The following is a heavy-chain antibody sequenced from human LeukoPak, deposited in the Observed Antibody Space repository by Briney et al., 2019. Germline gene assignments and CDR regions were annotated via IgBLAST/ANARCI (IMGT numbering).Heavy chain of an antibody. CDR1: GYTFTGYY. D-gene: IGHD2-15*01. Sequence: GASVKVSCKASGYTFTGYYMHWVRQAPGQGLEWMGRINPNSGGTNYAQKFQGRVTMTRDTSISTAYMELSRLRSDDTAVYYCARVWGVVVVATSWFDPWGQGTQVTVSS. CDR2: INPNSGGT. V-gene: IGHV1-2*06. J-gene: IGHJ5*02. CDR3: ARVWGVVVVATSWFDP.